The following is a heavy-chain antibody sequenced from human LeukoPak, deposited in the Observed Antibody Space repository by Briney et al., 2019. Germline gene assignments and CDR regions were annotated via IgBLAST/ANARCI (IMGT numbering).Heavy chain of an antibody. V-gene: IGHV1-2*02. CDR1: GFSFTGYY. CDR2: INRNNGGT. J-gene: IGHJ4*02. Sequence: ASVKVSCKASGFSFTGYYIHWVRQAPGQGLEWMGWINRNNGGTNYAQKFQGKVTMTRDTSISTAYMELSGLRFDDTALYYCATGQEIVLLDYWGQGTLVTVSS. CDR3: ATGQEIVLLDY. D-gene: IGHD2-8*01.